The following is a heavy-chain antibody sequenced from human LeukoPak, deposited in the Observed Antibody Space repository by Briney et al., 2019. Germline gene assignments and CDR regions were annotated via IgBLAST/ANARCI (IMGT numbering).Heavy chain of an antibody. CDR3: AREEGSSGYY. D-gene: IGHD6-19*01. J-gene: IGHJ4*02. Sequence: GGSLRLSCAASGFTFSSYWMSWVRQAPGKGLEWVAFIRYDGSNKYYADSVKGRFTISRDNSKNTLYLQMNSLRAEDTAVYYCAREEGSSGYYWGQGTLVTVSS. CDR1: GFTFSSYW. CDR2: IRYDGSNK. V-gene: IGHV3-30*02.